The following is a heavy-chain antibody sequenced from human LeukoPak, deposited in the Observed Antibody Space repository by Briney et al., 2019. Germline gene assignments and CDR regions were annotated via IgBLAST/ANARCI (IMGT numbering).Heavy chain of an antibody. CDR3: TRHLAGTDYYYGMDV. J-gene: IGHJ6*02. D-gene: IGHD6-19*01. CDR1: GFTFSGSA. Sequence: PGGSLRLSCAASGFTFSGSAMHWVRQASGKGLEWVGRIRSKANSYATAYAASVKGRFTISRDDSKNTAYLQMNSLKTEDTAVYYCTRHLAGTDYYYGMDVWGQGTTVTVSS. CDR2: IRSKANSYAT. V-gene: IGHV3-73*01.